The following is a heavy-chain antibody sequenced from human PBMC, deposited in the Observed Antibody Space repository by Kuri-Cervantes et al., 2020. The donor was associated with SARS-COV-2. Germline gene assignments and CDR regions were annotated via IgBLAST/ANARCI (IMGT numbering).Heavy chain of an antibody. J-gene: IGHJ3*02. Sequence: KVSCKGSGYSFTSYWISWVRQMPGKGLEWMGRIDPSDSYTNYSPSFQGHVTISADKSISTAYLQWSSLKASDTAMYYCARYVRSSGWYYAFDIWGQGTMVTVSS. CDR1: GYSFTSYW. CDR3: ARYVRSSGWYYAFDI. D-gene: IGHD6-19*01. CDR2: IDPSDSYT. V-gene: IGHV5-10-1*01.